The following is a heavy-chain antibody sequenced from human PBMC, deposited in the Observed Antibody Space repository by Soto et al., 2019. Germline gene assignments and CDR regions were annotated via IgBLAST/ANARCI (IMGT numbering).Heavy chain of an antibody. Sequence: VGSLRLSCEASGFTFSGFGMHWVRQPTGKGLEWVSTIGTAGDTYYAVSVKGRFTISRDNAKNSLSLQMNSLGAGDTAVYFCARGQEVGAHFFDSWGQGTQVTVSS. CDR3: ARGQEVGAHFFDS. CDR1: GFTFSGFG. CDR2: IGTAGDT. V-gene: IGHV3-13*01. J-gene: IGHJ4*02. D-gene: IGHD2-15*01.